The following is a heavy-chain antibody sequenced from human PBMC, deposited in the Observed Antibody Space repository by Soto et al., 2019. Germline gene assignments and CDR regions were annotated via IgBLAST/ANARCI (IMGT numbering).Heavy chain of an antibody. CDR3: AVGDRSSWSSNY. Sequence: QVHLVQSGAEVKKPGSSVKVSCKASGGTFNSHAISWVRQAPGHGLEWLGGIIPIFETANYEQNFQGRVTITADESTNTAYLDLNSLTSEDTAIYYCAVGDRSSWSSNYWGQGTQVTVSS. V-gene: IGHV1-69*01. J-gene: IGHJ4*02. D-gene: IGHD6-13*01. CDR1: GGTFNSHA. CDR2: IIPIFETA.